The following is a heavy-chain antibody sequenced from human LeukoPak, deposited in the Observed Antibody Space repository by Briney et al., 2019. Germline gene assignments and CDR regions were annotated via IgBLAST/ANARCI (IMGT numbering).Heavy chain of an antibody. J-gene: IGHJ4*02. D-gene: IGHD3-16*01. CDR2: ISWDGETK. CDR3: SKDIRGTRGVGFDY. V-gene: IGHV3-43*01. Sequence: GESLTLSCAASGFTFDDYTMHWVRQPPGKGLEWVSFISWDGETKHHADSVKVRFNISRDNNKNSLYLQMNSLRTEDTALYYCSKDIRGTRGVGFDYWGQGTLVTVSS. CDR1: GFTFDDYT.